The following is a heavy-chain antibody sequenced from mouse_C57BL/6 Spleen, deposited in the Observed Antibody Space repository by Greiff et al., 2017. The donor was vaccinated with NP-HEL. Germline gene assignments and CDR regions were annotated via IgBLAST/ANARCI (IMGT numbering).Heavy chain of an antibody. D-gene: IGHD2-12*01. Sequence: QVQLKQPGAELVKPGASVKLSCKASGYTFTSYWMHWVKQRPGQGLEWIGMIHPNSGSTNYNEKFKSKATLTVDKSSSTAYMQLSSLTSEDSAVYYCARKDYYRIAMDYWGQGTSVTVSS. CDR2: IHPNSGST. CDR1: GYTFTSYW. CDR3: ARKDYYRIAMDY. J-gene: IGHJ4*01. V-gene: IGHV1-64*01.